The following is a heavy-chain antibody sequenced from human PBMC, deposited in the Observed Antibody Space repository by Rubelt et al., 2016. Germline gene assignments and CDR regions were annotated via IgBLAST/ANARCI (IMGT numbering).Heavy chain of an antibody. D-gene: IGHD4-23*01. CDR1: GFTFSSYS. Sequence: EVQLLESGGGLVQPGGSLRLSCAASGFTFSSYSMNWVRQAPGKGLEWVSSISSSCYIYYADSVKGRFTISRDNAKNSLYLQMNSLRAEDTAVYYCATTVVTPLDYWGQGTLVTVSS. CDR3: ATTVVTPLDY. J-gene: IGHJ4*02. V-gene: IGHV3-21*01. CDR2: ISSSCYI.